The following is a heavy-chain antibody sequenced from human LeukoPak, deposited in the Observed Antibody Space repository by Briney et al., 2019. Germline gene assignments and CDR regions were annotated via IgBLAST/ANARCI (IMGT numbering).Heavy chain of an antibody. Sequence: SETLSLTCTFSGGSMRSYYWGWIRQAPGKGLEWIGFISYSGYTSYSPSLNSRVAISRDTSKSQFSLRLTSMTPADTAIYYCARGRNDHGVFFDTWAQGTLVTVSS. CDR2: ISYSGYT. CDR1: GGSMRSYY. V-gene: IGHV4-59*01. J-gene: IGHJ4*02. CDR3: ARGRNDHGVFFDT. D-gene: IGHD4-17*01.